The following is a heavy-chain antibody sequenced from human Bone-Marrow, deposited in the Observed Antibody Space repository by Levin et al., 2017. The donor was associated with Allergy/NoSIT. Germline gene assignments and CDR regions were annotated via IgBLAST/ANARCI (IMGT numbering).Heavy chain of an antibody. V-gene: IGHV1-18*01. CDR1: GYTFTSYG. J-gene: IGHJ6*02. D-gene: IGHD5-18*01. CDR2: ISAYNGNT. Sequence: GESLKISCKASGYTFTSYGISWVRQAPGQGLEWMGWISAYNGNTNYAQKLQGRVTMTTDTSTSTAYMELRSLRSDDTAVYYCARDYFLRNTWIQLWEPYYYYGMDVWGQGTTVTVSS. CDR3: ARDYFLRNTWIQLWEPYYYYGMDV.